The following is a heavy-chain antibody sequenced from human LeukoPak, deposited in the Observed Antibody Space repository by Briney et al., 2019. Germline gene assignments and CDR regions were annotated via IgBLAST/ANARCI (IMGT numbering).Heavy chain of an antibody. CDR1: GGTFSSYA. V-gene: IGHV1-69*05. J-gene: IGHJ4*02. D-gene: IGHD1-26*01. CDR2: IIPIFGTA. CDR3: ARGSKQLVGATNAYY. Sequence: SVKVSCKASGGTFSSYAISWVRQAPGQGLEWMGGIIPIFGTANYAQKFQGRVTITTDESTSTAYMELSSLRSEDTAVYYCARGSKQLVGATNAYYWGQGTLVTVSS.